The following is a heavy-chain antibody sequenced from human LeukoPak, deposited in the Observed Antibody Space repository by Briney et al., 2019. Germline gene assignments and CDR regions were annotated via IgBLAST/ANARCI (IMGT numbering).Heavy chain of an antibody. CDR3: ARQEIGLRSFDP. CDR2: VYYTGST. CDR1: GGSISSALYH. D-gene: IGHD3/OR15-3a*01. J-gene: IGHJ5*02. Sequence: PSETLSLTCTVSGGSISSALYHWGWIRQPPGKNLEWLGSVYYTGSTHNNPSLKSRVTISVDTSKNQFSLNLSSVTAADTAAYYCARQEIGLRSFDPWGQGTLVTVSS. V-gene: IGHV4-39*01.